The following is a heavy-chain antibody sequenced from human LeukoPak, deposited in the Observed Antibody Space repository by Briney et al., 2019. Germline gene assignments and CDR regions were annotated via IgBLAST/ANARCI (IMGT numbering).Heavy chain of an antibody. CDR2: IYYSGST. V-gene: IGHV4-59*01. CDR3: AREDVAGGSGSNYYYYGADV. CDR1: GGSISSYY. J-gene: IGHJ6*02. D-gene: IGHD3-10*01. Sequence: SETLSLTCTVSGGSISSYYWSWIRQPPGKGLEWIGYIYYSGSTNYNPSLKSRVTISVDTSKNQFSLKLSSVSAADTAVYYCAREDVAGGSGSNYYYYGADVWGQGTTVTVSS.